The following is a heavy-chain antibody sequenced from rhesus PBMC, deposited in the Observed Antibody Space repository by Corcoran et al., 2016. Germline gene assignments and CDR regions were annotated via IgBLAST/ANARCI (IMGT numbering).Heavy chain of an antibody. CDR2: IGGSSGST. V-gene: IGHV4-165*01. Sequence: QVQLQESGPGLVKPSETLSLTCAVSGGSISGYWWGWIRQPPGKGRVWIGYIGGSSGSTYNNPSLKSRVTISTDTSKNQFSLKLSSVTAADTAVYYCARAYSNSRDSWGQGVVVTVSS. CDR1: GGSISGYW. J-gene: IGHJ6*01. D-gene: IGHD4-23*01. CDR3: ARAYSNSRDS.